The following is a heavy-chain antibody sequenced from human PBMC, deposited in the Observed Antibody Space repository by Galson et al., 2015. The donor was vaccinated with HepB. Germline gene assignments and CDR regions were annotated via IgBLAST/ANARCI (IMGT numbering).Heavy chain of an antibody. CDR2: VWYDGSNE. CDR3: ARGGDGDLNYFDY. CDR1: GFIFSNYG. V-gene: IGHV3-33*01. J-gene: IGHJ4*02. D-gene: IGHD4-17*01. Sequence: SLRLSCAASGFIFSNYGMHWVRQAPGKGLEWVAVVWYDGSNEYYADSVKGRFTISRDNSKNTLYLQINCPRTEDTAVYYCARGGDGDLNYFDYWGQGTLVTVSS.